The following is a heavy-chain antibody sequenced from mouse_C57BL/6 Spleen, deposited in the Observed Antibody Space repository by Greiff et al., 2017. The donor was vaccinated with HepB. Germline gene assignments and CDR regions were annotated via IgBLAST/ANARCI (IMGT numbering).Heavy chain of an antibody. Sequence: QVQLQQSGAELVKPGASVKISCKASGYAFSSYWMNWVKQRPGKGLEWIGQIYPGDGDTNYNGKFKGKATLTADKSSSTAYMQLSSLTSEDSAVYFCARKDYSNYLGAMDYWGQGTSVTVSS. D-gene: IGHD2-5*01. CDR1: GYAFSSYW. V-gene: IGHV1-80*01. CDR3: ARKDYSNYLGAMDY. J-gene: IGHJ4*01. CDR2: IYPGDGDT.